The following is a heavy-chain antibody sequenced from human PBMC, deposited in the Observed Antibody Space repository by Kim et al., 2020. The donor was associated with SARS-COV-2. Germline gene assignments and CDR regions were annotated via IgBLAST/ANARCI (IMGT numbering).Heavy chain of an antibody. Sequence: SVKVSCKASGGTFSSYAISWVRQAPGQGLEWMGGIIPIFGTANYAQKFQGRVTITADESTSTAYMELSSLRSEDTAVYYCARVSESYDILTGYYISDAIYFDYWGQGTLVTVSS. V-gene: IGHV1-69*13. CDR3: ARVSESYDILTGYYISDAIYFDY. D-gene: IGHD3-9*01. CDR1: GGTFSSYA. J-gene: IGHJ4*02. CDR2: IIPIFGTA.